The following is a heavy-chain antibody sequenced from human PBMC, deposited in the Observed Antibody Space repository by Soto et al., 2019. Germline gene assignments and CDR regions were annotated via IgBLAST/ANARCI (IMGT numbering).Heavy chain of an antibody. Sequence: SETLSLTCTVSGGSISSYYWSWIRQPPGKGLEWIGYIYYSGSTNYNPPLKSRVTISVDTSKNQFSLKLSSVTAADTAVYYCASYYDFWSGYSYFQHWGQGTLVTVSS. CDR3: ASYYDFWSGYSYFQH. V-gene: IGHV4-59*01. D-gene: IGHD3-3*01. CDR2: IYYSGST. CDR1: GGSISSYY. J-gene: IGHJ1*01.